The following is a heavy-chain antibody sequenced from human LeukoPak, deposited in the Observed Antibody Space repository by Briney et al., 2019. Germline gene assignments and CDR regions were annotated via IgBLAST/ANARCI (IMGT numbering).Heavy chain of an antibody. Sequence: GGSLRLSCAASGFTFSSYSMNWVRQAPGKGLEWVSYITRSSSPIYYADSVRGRFTISRDNAKNSLYLQMNSLRAEDTAVYYCTRDPNALDFWGQGTLVTVSS. CDR3: TRDPNALDF. V-gene: IGHV3-48*01. J-gene: IGHJ4*02. CDR1: GFTFSSYS. CDR2: ITRSSSPI.